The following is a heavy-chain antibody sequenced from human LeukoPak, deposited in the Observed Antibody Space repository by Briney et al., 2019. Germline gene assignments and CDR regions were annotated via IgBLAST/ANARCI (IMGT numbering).Heavy chain of an antibody. Sequence: SETLSLTCTVSGGSIRSYYWSWFLQPPGKGLEWIGYIYYSGSSNYNPSLRSRVTISIDTSKNQFFLKLTSVTAADTAVYYCARRSDWFDPWGQGTLVTVSS. V-gene: IGHV4-59*01. CDR3: ARRSDWFDP. CDR2: IYYSGSS. J-gene: IGHJ5*02. CDR1: GGSIRSYY.